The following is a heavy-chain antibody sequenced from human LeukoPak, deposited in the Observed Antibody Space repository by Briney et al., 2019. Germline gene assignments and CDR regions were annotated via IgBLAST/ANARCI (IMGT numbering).Heavy chain of an antibody. J-gene: IGHJ4*02. D-gene: IGHD3-10*01. V-gene: IGHV3-21*04. Sequence: GGSLRLSCAASGFTFSSYSMNWVRQAPGKGLEWVSSISSSSSYIYYADSVKGRFTISRDNAKNSLYLQMNSLRAEDTAVYYCAKPYDASGTPTGGDWGQGTLVTVSS. CDR2: ISSSSSYI. CDR1: GFTFSSYS. CDR3: AKPYDASGTPTGGD.